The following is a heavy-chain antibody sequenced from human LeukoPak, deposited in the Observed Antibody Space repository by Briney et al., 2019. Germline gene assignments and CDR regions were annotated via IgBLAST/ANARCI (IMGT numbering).Heavy chain of an antibody. CDR2: INPNSGGT. CDR1: GYTFTGYY. D-gene: IGHD5-12*01. CDR3: ARDGVTDIGYSGYDFKGGDY. Sequence: VASVKVSCKASGYTFTGYYMHWVRQAPGQGLEWMGWINPNSGGTNYAQKFQGRVTMTRDTSISTAYMELSRLRSDDTAVYYCARDGVTDIGYSGYDFKGGDYWGQGTLVTVSS. J-gene: IGHJ4*02. V-gene: IGHV1-2*02.